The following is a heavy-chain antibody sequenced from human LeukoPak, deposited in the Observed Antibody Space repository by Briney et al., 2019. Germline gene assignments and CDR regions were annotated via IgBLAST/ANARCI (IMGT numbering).Heavy chain of an antibody. CDR1: GYIFTDHF. CDR2: INPNSGGT. CDR3: ARDYELGTPGSAYEFFDY. D-gene: IGHD3-10*01. Sequence: GASVKVSCKASGYIFTDHFMQWVRHAPGQGLEWMGWINPNSGGTSYAQKFKGRVTMTRDTSISTVYMELSRLGSDDTAVYYCARDYELGTPGSAYEFFDYWGQGTPVTVSS. V-gene: IGHV1-2*02. J-gene: IGHJ4*02.